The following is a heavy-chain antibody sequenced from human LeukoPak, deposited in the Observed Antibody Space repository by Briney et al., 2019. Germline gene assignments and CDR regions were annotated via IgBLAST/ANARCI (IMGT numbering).Heavy chain of an antibody. J-gene: IGHJ4*02. V-gene: IGHV4-39*07. CDR3: LIAVAGHWAQLDY. Sequence: PSETLSFTCTVSGGSISSSSYYRGWIRQPPGKGLEWIGSIYYSGSTYYNPSLKSRVTISVDTSKNQFSLKLSSVTAADTAVYYCLIAVAGHWAQLDYWGQGTLVTVSS. D-gene: IGHD6-19*01. CDR2: IYYSGST. CDR1: GGSISSSSYY.